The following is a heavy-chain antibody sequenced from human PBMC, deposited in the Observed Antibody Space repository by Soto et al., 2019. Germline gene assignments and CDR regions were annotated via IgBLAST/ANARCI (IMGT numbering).Heavy chain of an antibody. CDR3: ARRTWGMDV. CDR1: SGSIGTTNW. Sequence: QVQLQESGPGLVKPSGTLSLTCAVSSGSIGTTNWWSWVRQTPGKGLEGIGEIFLSGNTSYNPSLASRVTISVDTSKNQFSLNLRSVTAADTAVYYCARRTWGMDVWGQGTTVTVSS. D-gene: IGHD2-8*01. V-gene: IGHV4-4*02. CDR2: IFLSGNT. J-gene: IGHJ6*02.